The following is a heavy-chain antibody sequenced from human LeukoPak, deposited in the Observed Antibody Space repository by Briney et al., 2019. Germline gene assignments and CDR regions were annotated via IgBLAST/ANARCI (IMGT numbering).Heavy chain of an antibody. CDR3: AKGRERYCSSTSCYRTSFDY. V-gene: IGHV3-23*01. Sequence: GGSLRLSCGASGFTFSSYWMSWVRQAPGKGLEWVAHIKGSGGSTYYADSVKGRFIISRDNAKNTLYMQMNSLRAEDTAVYYCAKGRERYCSSTSCYRTSFDYWGQGTLVTVSS. CDR1: GFTFSSYW. J-gene: IGHJ4*02. CDR2: IKGSGGST. D-gene: IGHD2-2*02.